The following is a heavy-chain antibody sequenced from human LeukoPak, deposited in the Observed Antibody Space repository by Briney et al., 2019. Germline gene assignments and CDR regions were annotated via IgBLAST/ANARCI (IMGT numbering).Heavy chain of an antibody. V-gene: IGHV1-69*05. CDR1: GGTFSSYA. J-gene: IGHJ4*02. D-gene: IGHD6-19*01. CDR3: ARDWRGYSSEPFDY. CDR2: IIPIFGTA. Sequence: EASVKVSCKASGGTFSSYAISWVRQAPGQGLEWMGRIIPIFGTANYAQEFQGRVTITTDESTSTAYMELSSLRSEDTAVYYCARDWRGYSSEPFDYWGQGTLVTVSS.